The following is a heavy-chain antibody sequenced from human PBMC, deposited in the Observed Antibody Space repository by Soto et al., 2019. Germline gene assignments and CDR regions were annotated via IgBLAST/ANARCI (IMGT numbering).Heavy chain of an antibody. CDR1: GGSFSGYY. Sequence: QVQLQQWGAGLLKPSETLSLTCAVYGGSFSGYYWSWIRQPPGKGLEWIGEINHSGSTNYNPSLKXRXIISVDTSKNQFSLKLSSVTAADTAVYYCARARSDIWGQGTMVTVSS. CDR2: INHSGST. J-gene: IGHJ3*02. V-gene: IGHV4-34*01. CDR3: ARARSDI.